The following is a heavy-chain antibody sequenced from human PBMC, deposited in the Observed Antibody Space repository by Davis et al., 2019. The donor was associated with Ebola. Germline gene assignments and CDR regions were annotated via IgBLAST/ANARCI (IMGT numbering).Heavy chain of an antibody. CDR3: ARGGDYGSGSSNWYFDI. V-gene: IGHV4-38-2*02. CDR1: GYSISSGYY. D-gene: IGHD3-10*01. J-gene: IGHJ2*01. CDR2: ITHSGTT. Sequence: MPSETLSLTCTVSGYSISSGYYWGWIRQPPGKGLEWIGEITHSGTTNYNPSLWGRVAISIDTSKNQFSLKLTSVTAADTAVYYCARGGDYGSGSSNWYFDIWGRGTLVSVSS.